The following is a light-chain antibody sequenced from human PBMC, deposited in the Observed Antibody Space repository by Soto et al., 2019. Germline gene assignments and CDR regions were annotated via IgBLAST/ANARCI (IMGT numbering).Light chain of an antibody. CDR3: SSYTSSSCLCV. Sequence: QSVLTQPASVSGSPGQSITISCTGTSSDVGGYNYVSWYQQHPGTAPKLMIYEVSNRPSGLSNRFSGSKSGNTASLTISGLQAEEEADYYCSSYTSSSCLCVLGTGNKVTV. J-gene: IGLJ1*01. CDR1: SSDVGGYNY. V-gene: IGLV2-14*01. CDR2: EVS.